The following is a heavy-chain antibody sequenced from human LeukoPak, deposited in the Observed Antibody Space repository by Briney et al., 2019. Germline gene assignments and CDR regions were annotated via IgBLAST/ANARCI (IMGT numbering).Heavy chain of an antibody. V-gene: IGHV3-23*01. Sequence: GGSLRLSCAASGFTFSSSAMSWVRQAPGKGLEWVSAISNNGGYTYYADSVQGRFTISRDNSKSTLCLQMDSLRGEDTAVYYCAKDFRIGYSAHFDYWGQGALVTVSS. CDR1: GFTFSSSA. J-gene: IGHJ4*02. CDR2: ISNNGGYT. CDR3: AKDFRIGYSAHFDY. D-gene: IGHD2-21*01.